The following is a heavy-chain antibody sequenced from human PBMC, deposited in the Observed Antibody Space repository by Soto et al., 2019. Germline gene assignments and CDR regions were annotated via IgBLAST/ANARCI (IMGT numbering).Heavy chain of an antibody. CDR2: ISSSSSYI. Sequence: GGSLRLSCAASGFTFSSYSMNWVRQAPGKGLEWVSSISSSSSYIYYADSVKGRFTISRDNAKNSLYLQMNSLRAEDTAVCYCARAGIVVVPAAMSYYYYYMDVWGKGTTVTSP. CDR1: GFTFSSYS. CDR3: ARAGIVVVPAAMSYYYYYMDV. V-gene: IGHV3-21*01. J-gene: IGHJ6*03. D-gene: IGHD2-2*01.